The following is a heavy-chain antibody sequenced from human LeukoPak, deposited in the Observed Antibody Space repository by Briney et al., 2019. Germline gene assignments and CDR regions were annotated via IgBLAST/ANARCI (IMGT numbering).Heavy chain of an antibody. J-gene: IGHJ4*02. CDR1: GFTFSDYY. CDR2: ISSSDSTI. Sequence: GGSLRLSCAASGFTFSDYYMSWIRQAPGKGLEWVSYISSSDSTIYYADSVKGRFTISRDNAKNSLYLQTNSLRAEDTAVYYCAREGVDDYGDYEDYWGQGTLVTVSS. V-gene: IGHV3-11*04. D-gene: IGHD4-17*01. CDR3: AREGVDDYGDYEDY.